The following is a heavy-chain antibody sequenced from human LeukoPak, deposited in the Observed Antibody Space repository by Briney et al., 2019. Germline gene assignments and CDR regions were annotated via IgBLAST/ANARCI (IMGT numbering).Heavy chain of an antibody. D-gene: IGHD6-6*01. V-gene: IGHV3-48*03. J-gene: IGHJ6*03. Sequence: GGSLRLSCAASGFTFSSYEMNWVRQAPGKGLEWVSYISSSGSTIYYADSVKGRFTISRDNAKNSLYLQMNSLRAEDTAVYYCARDRYSSSPYHYYYYMDVWGEGTTVTVSS. CDR3: ARDRYSSSPYHYYYYMDV. CDR1: GFTFSSYE. CDR2: ISSSGSTI.